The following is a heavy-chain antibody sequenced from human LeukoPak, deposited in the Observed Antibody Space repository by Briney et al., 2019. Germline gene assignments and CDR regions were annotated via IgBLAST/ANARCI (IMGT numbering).Heavy chain of an antibody. CDR1: GFTFSSYW. V-gene: IGHV3-7*01. Sequence: GGSLRLSCAASGFTFSSYWMSWVRQAPGKGLEWVANIKQDGSEKYYVDSVKGRFTISRDNAKNSLYLQMNSLRAEDTAVYYCARDDYVWGSYRWWEGADYWGQGTLVTVSS. CDR2: IKQDGSEK. J-gene: IGHJ4*02. D-gene: IGHD3-16*02. CDR3: ARDDYVWGSYRWWEGADY.